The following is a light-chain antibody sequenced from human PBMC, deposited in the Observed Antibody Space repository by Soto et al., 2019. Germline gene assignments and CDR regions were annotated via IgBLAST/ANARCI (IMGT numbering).Light chain of an antibody. CDR2: KAS. Sequence: DIQMTQSPSTLSASVGDRVTITCRASQTISTWLAWYQQKPGKAPNLLIYKASTLQSGVPSRFSGSGSGTDFSLTISSLQPDDSATYYCLHHNSYPHAFGEGTKVDIK. V-gene: IGKV1-5*03. CDR3: LHHNSYPHA. CDR1: QTISTW. J-gene: IGKJ1*01.